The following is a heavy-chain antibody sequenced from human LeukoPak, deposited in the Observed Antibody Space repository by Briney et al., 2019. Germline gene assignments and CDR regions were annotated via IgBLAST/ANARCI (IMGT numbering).Heavy chain of an antibody. CDR1: GYTFTSYD. Sequence: GASVKVSCKASGYTFTSYDISWVRQATGQGLEWMGWMNPNSGNTGYAQKFQGRVTMTRNTSISTAYMELSSLRSEDTAVYYCARGRIAARRRWFDPWGQGTLVTVSS. J-gene: IGHJ5*02. CDR2: MNPNSGNT. V-gene: IGHV1-8*01. D-gene: IGHD6-6*01. CDR3: ARGRIAARRRWFDP.